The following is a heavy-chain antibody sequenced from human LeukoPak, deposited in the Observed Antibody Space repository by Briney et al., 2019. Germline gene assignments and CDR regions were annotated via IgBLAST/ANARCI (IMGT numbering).Heavy chain of an antibody. D-gene: IGHD6-13*01. J-gene: IGHJ5*02. CDR3: ARDGAIAAGDNWFDP. Sequence: ASVKVSCKASGYTFTGYYMHWVRQAPGQGLEWMGWINPNSGGTNYAQKFQGRVTMTRDTSISTAYMELSGLRSDDTAVYYCARDGAIAAGDNWFDPWGQGTLVTVSS. V-gene: IGHV1-2*02. CDR2: INPNSGGT. CDR1: GYTFTGYY.